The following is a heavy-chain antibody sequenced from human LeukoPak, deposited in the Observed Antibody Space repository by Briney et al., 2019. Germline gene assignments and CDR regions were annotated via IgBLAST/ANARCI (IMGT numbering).Heavy chain of an antibody. CDR3: ARHLYDSSGYYDY. CDR1: GGSISGYY. V-gene: IGHV4-59*08. D-gene: IGHD3-22*01. J-gene: IGHJ4*02. Sequence: PSETLSLTCTVSGGSISGYYWSWIRQPPGKGLEWIGYIYHSGSTNYNPSLKSRLTISVDTSQNQFSLKLSSVTAADTAVYYCARHLYDSSGYYDYWGQGTLVTVSS. CDR2: IYHSGST.